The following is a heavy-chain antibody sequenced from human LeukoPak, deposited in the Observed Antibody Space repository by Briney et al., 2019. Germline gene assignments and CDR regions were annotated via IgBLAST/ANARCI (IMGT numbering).Heavy chain of an antibody. V-gene: IGHV3-33*01. Sequence: GGSLRLSCAASGFTFSSYGMHWVRQAPGKGLEWVAVIWYDGSNKYYADSVKGRFTISRDNSKNTLYLQMNSLRAEDTAVYYCARLGIAVAGRGFDYWGQGTLVTVSS. CDR1: GFTFSSYG. J-gene: IGHJ4*02. CDR3: ARLGIAVAGRGFDY. CDR2: IWYDGSNK. D-gene: IGHD6-19*01.